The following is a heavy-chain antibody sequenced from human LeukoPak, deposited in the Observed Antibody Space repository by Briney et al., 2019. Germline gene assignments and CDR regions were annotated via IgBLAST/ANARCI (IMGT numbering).Heavy chain of an antibody. CDR3: ARAGAPYGSGNYYNSDV. Sequence: ASETLSLTCTVSGASISSYYWSWIRRPPGKGLEWIGYIHHSGGANYNPSLKSRVTISVDTSKNQFSLKLSSVTAADTAVYYCARAGAPYGSGNYYNSDVWGQGTTVTVSS. CDR2: IHHSGGA. J-gene: IGHJ6*02. V-gene: IGHV4-59*01. CDR1: GASISSYY. D-gene: IGHD3-10*01.